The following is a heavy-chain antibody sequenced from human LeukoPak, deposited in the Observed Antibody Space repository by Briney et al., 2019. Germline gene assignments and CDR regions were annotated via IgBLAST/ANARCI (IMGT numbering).Heavy chain of an antibody. CDR2: INPNSGGT. J-gene: IGHJ4*02. CDR3: ARDGDRGYDHYDY. CDR1: VYTLTGYY. V-gene: IGHV1-2*02. Sequence: ASVTVSCKASVYTLTGYYMHWVRQPPGQGLGWMGWINPNSGGTNYAQKFQGRVTMTRDTSISTAYMELSRLRSDDTAVYYCARDGDRGYDHYDYWGQGTLVTVSS. D-gene: IGHD5-12*01.